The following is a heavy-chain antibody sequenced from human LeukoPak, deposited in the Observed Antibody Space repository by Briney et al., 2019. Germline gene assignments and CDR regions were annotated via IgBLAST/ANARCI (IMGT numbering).Heavy chain of an antibody. CDR1: GFTFSSYS. CDR2: IGNSGDST. J-gene: IGHJ4*02. D-gene: IGHD2-2*01. V-gene: IGHV3-23*01. CDR3: ARRLGYCSRTSCYVAPFDY. Sequence: GGSLRLSCAASGFTFSSYSMSWVRQAPGKGLEWVSAIGNSGDSTYYADSVKGRFTISRDNSKNTLYLQMNSLRAEDTAIYHCARRLGYCSRTSCYVAPFDYWGQGTLVTVSS.